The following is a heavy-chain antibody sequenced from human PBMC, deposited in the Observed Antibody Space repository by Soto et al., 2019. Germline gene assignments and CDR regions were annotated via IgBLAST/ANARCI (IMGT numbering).Heavy chain of an antibody. D-gene: IGHD1-26*01. CDR1: AFTFSSYW. V-gene: IGHV3-7*01. J-gene: IGHJ6*02. Sequence: GGSLRLSCAASAFTFSSYWMTWVRQSPGKGLEWVANIKQDGSEKYYVDSVKGRFTISRDNAYNSLYLQMNSLRAEDTAVYYCARGKWELDYYYGMDVWGQGTTVTVSS. CDR2: IKQDGSEK. CDR3: ARGKWELDYYYGMDV.